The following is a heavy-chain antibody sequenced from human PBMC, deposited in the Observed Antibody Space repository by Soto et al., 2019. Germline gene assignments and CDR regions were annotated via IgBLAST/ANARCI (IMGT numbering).Heavy chain of an antibody. Sequence: QVHLVQSGTEVKKPGSSLRVSCKASGATFNNYPLSWVRQAPGQGLEWLGGIIPVFASPIYARNFQDRVTITADVSTGTAYMDLSGLRSEDTAVYYCAPSRGGITGSRLLWGQGTLVTVSS. D-gene: IGHD1-20*01. CDR2: IIPVFASP. J-gene: IGHJ4*02. V-gene: IGHV1-69*01. CDR1: GATFNNYP. CDR3: APSRGGITGSRLL.